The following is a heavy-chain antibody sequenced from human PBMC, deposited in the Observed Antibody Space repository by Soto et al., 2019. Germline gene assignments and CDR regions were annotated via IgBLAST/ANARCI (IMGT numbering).Heavy chain of an antibody. V-gene: IGHV5-51*01. CDR1: GYTFSNFW. Sequence: GESLKISCQSSGYTFSNFWIGWVRQLPGKGLEWMGIIYPGDHETRYSPSFHGKVTISADRSINTAYLQWNSLEASDTAMYYCARQIYDSDTGPNFQYYFDSWGQGTPVTVSS. D-gene: IGHD3-22*01. CDR3: ARQIYDSDTGPNFQYYFDS. CDR2: IYPGDHET. J-gene: IGHJ4*02.